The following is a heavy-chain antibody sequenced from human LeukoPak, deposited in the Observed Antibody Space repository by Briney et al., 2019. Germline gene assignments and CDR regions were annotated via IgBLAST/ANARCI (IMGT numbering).Heavy chain of an antibody. CDR2: IRSKGKNYAT. D-gene: IGHD3-10*01. Sequence: GGSLRLSCAASGFTFSGSAMHWGRQASGKGLEWVGRIRSKGKNYATAYAASVKGRFTISRDDSKNTAYLQMNSLKTEDTAVYYCTRLYDSGFDYWGQGTLVTVSS. V-gene: IGHV3-73*01. CDR1: GFTFSGSA. CDR3: TRLYDSGFDY. J-gene: IGHJ4*02.